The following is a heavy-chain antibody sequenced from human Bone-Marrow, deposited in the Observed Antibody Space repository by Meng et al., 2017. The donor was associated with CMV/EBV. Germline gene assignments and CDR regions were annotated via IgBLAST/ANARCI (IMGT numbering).Heavy chain of an antibody. Sequence: GESLKISCAASGFTFSSYSMNWVRQAPGKGLEWVAFIRYDGSNKYYADSVKGRFTISRDNSKNTLYLQMNSLRAEDTAVYYCALTSSVDTDFDYWGQGTLVTVSS. CDR1: GFTFSSYS. CDR2: IRYDGSNK. CDR3: ALTSSVDTDFDY. V-gene: IGHV3-30*02. J-gene: IGHJ4*02. D-gene: IGHD5-18*01.